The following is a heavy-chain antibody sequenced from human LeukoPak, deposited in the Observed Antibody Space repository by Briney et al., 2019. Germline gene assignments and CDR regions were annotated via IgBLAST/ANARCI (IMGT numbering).Heavy chain of an antibody. CDR1: GGTFSSYA. CDR3: ARDLVGAAGTGPQLGDWFDP. D-gene: IGHD6-13*01. V-gene: IGHV1-69*06. Sequence: VASVKVSCEASGGTFSSYAISWVRQAPGQGLEWMGGIIPIFGTANYAQKFQGRVTITADKSTSTAYMELSSLRSEDTAVYYCARDLVGAAGTGPQLGDWFDPWGQGTLVTVSS. J-gene: IGHJ5*02. CDR2: IIPIFGTA.